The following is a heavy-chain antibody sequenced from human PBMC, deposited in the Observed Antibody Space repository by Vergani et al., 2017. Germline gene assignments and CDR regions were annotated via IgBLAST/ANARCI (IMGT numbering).Heavy chain of an antibody. V-gene: IGHV3-11*01. J-gene: IGHJ6*03. D-gene: IGHD1-1*01. CDR3: ARGNWNDGFNSYYYMDV. CDR1: GFTFRDFY. Sequence: QVQLVESGGTLVKPVGSLRLSCAASGFTFRDFYMTWIRQVPGKGLEWVSHISDSGTSINYADSVKGRFTVSRYNAKKSLYLQMTSLRVEDTAVYYCARGNWNDGFNSYYYMDVWGKGTTVTVSS. CDR2: ISDSGTSI.